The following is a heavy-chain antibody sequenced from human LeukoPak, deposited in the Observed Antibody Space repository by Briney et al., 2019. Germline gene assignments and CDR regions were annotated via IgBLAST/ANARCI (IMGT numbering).Heavy chain of an antibody. CDR2: INSNGGGT. J-gene: IGHJ4*02. V-gene: IGHV1-2*02. D-gene: IGHD3-10*01. CDR3: ARVERGWFGELSD. Sequence: GASVKVSCMASGYTFTGYYMHWVRQAPGQGLEWMGWINSNGGGTNYAQKFQGRVTMTRDTSISTAYMELSRLRSDDTAVYYCARVERGWFGELSDWGQGTLVTVSS. CDR1: GYTFTGYY.